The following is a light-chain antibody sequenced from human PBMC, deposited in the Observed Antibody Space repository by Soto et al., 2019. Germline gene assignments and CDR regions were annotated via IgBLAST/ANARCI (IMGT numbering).Light chain of an antibody. CDR1: SSDVGAYNF. CDR3: SSYAGSNRV. Sequence: QSAPTQPPSASGSAGQSVTISCTGTSSDVGAYNFVSWYQQHPGKAPKLIIYEVSKRPSGVPDRFSGSKSGNTASLTVSGLQDEDESDYYCSSYAGSNRVFGTGTKLTVL. V-gene: IGLV2-8*01. J-gene: IGLJ1*01. CDR2: EVS.